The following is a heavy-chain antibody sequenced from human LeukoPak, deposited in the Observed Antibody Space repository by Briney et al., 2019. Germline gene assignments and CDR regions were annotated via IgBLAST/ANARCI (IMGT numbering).Heavy chain of an antibody. J-gene: IGHJ4*02. CDR3: AKGAGPGIAAAADSGY. V-gene: IGHV3-48*04. Sequence: GGSLRLSCAASGFTFSSYSMNWVRQAPGKGLEWVSYISSSSSTIYYADSVKGRFTISRDNAKNSLYLQMNSLRAEDTALYYCAKGAGPGIAAAADSGYWGQGTLVTVSS. CDR1: GFTFSSYS. CDR2: ISSSSSTI. D-gene: IGHD6-13*01.